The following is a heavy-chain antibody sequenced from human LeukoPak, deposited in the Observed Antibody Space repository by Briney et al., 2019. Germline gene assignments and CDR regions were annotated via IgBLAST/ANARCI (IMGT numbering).Heavy chain of an antibody. CDR1: GFTFSSYA. D-gene: IGHD3-10*01. J-gene: IGHJ4*02. Sequence: GGSLRLSCAASGFTFSSYAMHWVRQTPGKGLEYVSAISTNGGGTYYANSVKGRFTISRDNSKNTLYLQMGSLRAEDMAVYYCVNTHGSGSYNNWGQGTLVTVSS. CDR2: ISTNGGGT. V-gene: IGHV3-64*01. CDR3: VNTHGSGSYNN.